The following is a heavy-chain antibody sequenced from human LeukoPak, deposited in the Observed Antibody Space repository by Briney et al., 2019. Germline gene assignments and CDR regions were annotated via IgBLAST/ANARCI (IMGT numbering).Heavy chain of an antibody. CDR2: ISWNSGSI. D-gene: IGHD6-6*01. V-gene: IGHV3-9*01. CDR1: GFTFDDYA. CDR3: ARGPNSNWSGLDF. J-gene: IGHJ4*02. Sequence: GGSLRLSCAASGFTFDDYAMHWVRQAPGKGLEWVSGISWNSGSIGYADSVKGRFTVSRDNAKNTLYLQVNNLRAEDTAVYYCARGPNSNWSGLDFWGQGTLLTVSS.